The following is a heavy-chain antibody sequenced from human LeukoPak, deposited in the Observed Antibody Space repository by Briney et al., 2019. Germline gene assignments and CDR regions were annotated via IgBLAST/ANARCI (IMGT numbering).Heavy chain of an antibody. Sequence: ASVKVSCKASGYTVTGYDINWVRRAPGQGLGWMGWMNPNSGGTNYAQKFQCRVTMTRDTAISTAYMELSRLRCDDTAGYYCARVIRPQQQLVRWFDHWGQGTLVTVSS. D-gene: IGHD6-13*01. CDR1: GYTVTGYD. J-gene: IGHJ5*02. CDR3: ARVIRPQQQLVRWFDH. V-gene: IGHV1-2*02. CDR2: MNPNSGGT.